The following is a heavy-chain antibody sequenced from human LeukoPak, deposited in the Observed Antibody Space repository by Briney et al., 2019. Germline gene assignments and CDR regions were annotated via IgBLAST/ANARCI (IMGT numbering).Heavy chain of an antibody. CDR2: ITPYSGGT. CDR3: VRARRHYYDSSGYYFFDY. CDR1: GYSFIDYY. J-gene: IGHJ4*02. V-gene: IGHV1-2*02. Sequence: ASVKVSCKAPGYSFIDYYMHWVRQAPGQEPEWVGWITPYSGGTDYAQKFQDRVTMTSDTATSTAYMTLSRVRSDDPAVYYCVRARRHYYDSSGYYFFDYWGQGTLVTVSS. D-gene: IGHD3-22*01.